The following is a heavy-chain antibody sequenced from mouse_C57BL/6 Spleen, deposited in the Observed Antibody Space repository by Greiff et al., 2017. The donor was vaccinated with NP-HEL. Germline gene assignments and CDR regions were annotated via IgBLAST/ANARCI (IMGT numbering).Heavy chain of an antibody. V-gene: IGHV1-61*01. J-gene: IGHJ2*01. D-gene: IGHD2-12*01. CDR1: GYTFTSYW. CDR2: IYPSDSET. Sequence: QVQLQQPGAELVRPGSSVKLSCKASGYTFTSYWMDWVKQRPGQGLEWIGNIYPSDSETHYNQKFKDKATLTVDKSSSTAYMQLSSLTSEDSAVYYCARRDSYYVVDYWGQGTTLTVSS. CDR3: ARRDSYYVVDY.